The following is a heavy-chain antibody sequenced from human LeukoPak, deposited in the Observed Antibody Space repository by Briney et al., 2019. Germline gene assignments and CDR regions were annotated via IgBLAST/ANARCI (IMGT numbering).Heavy chain of an antibody. CDR2: IYDNGST. CDR1: GGSLSSYY. Sequence: SETLSLTCTVSGGSLSSYYWSWIRQPPGKGLEWIGYIYDNGSTNYNPSFKSRVTISVDTSKNQFSLKLSSVTAADTAVYYCAREGLGYCSGGSCYRASIYFDYWGQGTLVTVSS. J-gene: IGHJ4*02. D-gene: IGHD2-15*01. CDR3: AREGLGYCSGGSCYRASIYFDY. V-gene: IGHV4-59*12.